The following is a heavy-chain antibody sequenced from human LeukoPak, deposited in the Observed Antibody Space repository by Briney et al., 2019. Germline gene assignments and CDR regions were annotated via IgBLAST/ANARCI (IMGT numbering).Heavy chain of an antibody. CDR2: IKQDGSEK. CDR1: GFIFGSYW. Sequence: GGSLRLSCAASGFIFGSYWMTWVRQAPGKGLEWVANIKQDGSEKYYVDSVKGRFTISRDNAKNSLYLQMNSLRAEDTAVYYCARVRGVKGQWLVKGTLDYWGQGTLVTVST. J-gene: IGHJ4*02. V-gene: IGHV3-7*01. CDR3: ARVRGVKGQWLVKGTLDY. D-gene: IGHD6-19*01.